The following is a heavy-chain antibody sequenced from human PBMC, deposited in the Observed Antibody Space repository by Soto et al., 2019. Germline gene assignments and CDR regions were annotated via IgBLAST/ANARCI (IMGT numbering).Heavy chain of an antibody. V-gene: IGHV1-2*04. CDR2: INPNSGGT. Sequence: GASVKVSCKASGYTFTGYYMHWVRQAPGQGLEWMGWINPNSGGTNYAQKFQDWVTMTRDTSISTAYMELSSLRSEDTAVYYCAREGQLVNQNYYGSGSYYTLWNYYGMDVWGQGTTVTVSS. D-gene: IGHD3-10*01. CDR3: AREGQLVNQNYYGSGSYYTLWNYYGMDV. CDR1: GYTFTGYY. J-gene: IGHJ6*02.